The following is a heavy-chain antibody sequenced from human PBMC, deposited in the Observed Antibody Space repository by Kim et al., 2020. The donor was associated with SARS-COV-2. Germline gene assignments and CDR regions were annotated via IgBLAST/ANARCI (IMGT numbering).Heavy chain of an antibody. Sequence: GESLKISCKGSGSSFTSYWIGWVRQMPGKGLEWMGIIYPGDSDTRYSPSFQGQVTISADKSISTAYLQWSSLKASDTAMYYCARWDCSSTSCLRVDYWGQGTLVTVSS. V-gene: IGHV5-51*01. CDR3: ARWDCSSTSCLRVDY. CDR2: IYPGDSDT. J-gene: IGHJ4*02. D-gene: IGHD2-2*01. CDR1: GSSFTSYW.